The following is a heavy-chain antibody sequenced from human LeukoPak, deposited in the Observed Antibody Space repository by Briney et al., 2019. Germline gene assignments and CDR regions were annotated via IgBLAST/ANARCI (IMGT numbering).Heavy chain of an antibody. CDR2: IYTSGST. Sequence: SETLSLTCTASGGPISSYYWSWIRQPAGKGLEWIGRIYTSGSTNYYPSLTSRVTMSVDTSKNQFSLKLSSVTAADTAVYYCARGQAAAGTSEYFQHWGQGTLVTVSS. D-gene: IGHD6-13*01. CDR3: ARGQAAAGTSEYFQH. J-gene: IGHJ1*01. V-gene: IGHV4-4*07. CDR1: GGPISSYY.